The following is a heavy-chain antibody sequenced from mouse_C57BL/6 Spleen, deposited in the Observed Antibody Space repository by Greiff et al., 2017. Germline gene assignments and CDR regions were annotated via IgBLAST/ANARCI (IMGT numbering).Heavy chain of an antibody. Sequence: QVQLQQSGAELAKPGASVKLSCKASGYTFTSYWMHWVKQRPGQGLEWIGYINPSSGYTKYNQKFKDKATLTADKSSSTAYMQLSSLTYAVSAVYYCAVSSDYPWFAYWGQGTLVTVSA. CDR2: INPSSGYT. V-gene: IGHV1-7*01. CDR3: AVSSDYPWFAY. D-gene: IGHD2-4*01. CDR1: GYTFTSYW. J-gene: IGHJ3*01.